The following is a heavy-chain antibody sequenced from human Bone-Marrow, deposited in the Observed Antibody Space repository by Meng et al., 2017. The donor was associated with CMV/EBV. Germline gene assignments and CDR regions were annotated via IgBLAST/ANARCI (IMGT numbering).Heavy chain of an antibody. J-gene: IGHJ6*02. D-gene: IGHD2-2*01. Sequence: GGSLRLSCATSGFTFSSYWMHWVRQAPGKGLVWVSRINSDGSSTSYADSVKGRFTISRDNAKNTLYLQMNSLRAEDTAVYYCARAGGRVVVPAAKCFLDRACNTPYYYYGMDVWGQGTTVTVSS. CDR1: GFTFSSYW. V-gene: IGHV3-74*01. CDR3: ARAGGRVVVPAAKCFLDRACNTPYYYYGMDV. CDR2: INSDGSST.